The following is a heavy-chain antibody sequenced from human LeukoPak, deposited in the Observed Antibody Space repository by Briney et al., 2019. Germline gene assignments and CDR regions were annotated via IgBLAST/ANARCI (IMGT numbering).Heavy chain of an antibody. V-gene: IGHV1-69-2*01. CDR1: GYTFTDYY. CDR2: VDPEGGET. CDR3: ATRSLGYCSSTSCYSGLRWGLYYYYMDV. D-gene: IGHD2-2*01. J-gene: IGHJ6*03. Sequence: ASVQISCKVSGYTFTDYYMHWVQQAPGKGLEGMGLVDPEGGETIYAKKFQCRVTITADTTTDTAYMELSSLRSEDTAVYYCATRSLGYCSSTSCYSGLRWGLYYYYMDVWGKGTTVTVSS.